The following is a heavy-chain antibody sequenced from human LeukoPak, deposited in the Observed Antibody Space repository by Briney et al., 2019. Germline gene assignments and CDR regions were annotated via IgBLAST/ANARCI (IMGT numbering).Heavy chain of an antibody. J-gene: IGHJ6*02. CDR2: IKQDGSEK. CDR1: GFSFSRYA. D-gene: IGHD3-22*01. V-gene: IGHV3-7*01. CDR3: ARGGGDYYDSSGYGYYYYGMDV. Sequence: GGSLRLSCAASGFSFSRYALNWVRQAPGKGLEWVANIKQDGSEKYYVESVKGRFTISRDNAKNSLYLQMNSLRAEDTAVYYCARGGGDYYDSSGYGYYYYGMDVWGQGTTVTVSS.